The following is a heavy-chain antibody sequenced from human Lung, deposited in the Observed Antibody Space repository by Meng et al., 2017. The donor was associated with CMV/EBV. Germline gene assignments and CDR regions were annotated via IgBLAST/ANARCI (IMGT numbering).Heavy chain of an antibody. Sequence: GESLKISCAASGFTVSSNYMSWVRQAPGKGLEWVSVIYSGGSTYYADSVKGRFTISRDNSKNKLYLQMNSLRAEDTAVYYCARHNTYYYDAFLGTFDIWGQGTMVTVSS. J-gene: IGHJ3*02. CDR1: GFTVSSNY. CDR3: ARHNTYYYDAFLGTFDI. V-gene: IGHV3-53*01. CDR2: IYSGGST. D-gene: IGHD3-22*01.